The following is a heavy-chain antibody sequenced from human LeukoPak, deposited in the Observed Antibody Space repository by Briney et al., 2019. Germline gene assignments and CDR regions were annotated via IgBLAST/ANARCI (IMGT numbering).Heavy chain of an antibody. CDR3: ARDGSLDGYNRFHL. D-gene: IGHD5-24*01. CDR2: IYHSGST. V-gene: IGHV4-38-2*02. Sequence: SETLSLTCTVSGYSISSGYYWGWIRQSPGKGLEWVGTIYHSGSTMYIPSLRSRVSISVDTSKNQFSLKLTSVTAADTAVYYCARDGSLDGYNRFHLWGQGALVSVFS. CDR1: GYSISSGYY. J-gene: IGHJ5*02.